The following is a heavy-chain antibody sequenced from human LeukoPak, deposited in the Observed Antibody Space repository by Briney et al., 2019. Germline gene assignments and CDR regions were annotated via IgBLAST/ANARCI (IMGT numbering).Heavy chain of an antibody. CDR1: GFTFSSYA. J-gene: IGHJ5*02. CDR3: AKRAINYGGNSPNWFDP. V-gene: IGHV3-23*01. Sequence: GGSLRLSCAASGFTFSSYAMSWVRQAPGKGLEWVSAISGSGGSTYYADSVKGRFTISRDNSKNTLYLQMNSLRAEDTAVYYCAKRAINYGGNSPNWFDPWGQGTLVTVSS. D-gene: IGHD4-23*01. CDR2: ISGSGGST.